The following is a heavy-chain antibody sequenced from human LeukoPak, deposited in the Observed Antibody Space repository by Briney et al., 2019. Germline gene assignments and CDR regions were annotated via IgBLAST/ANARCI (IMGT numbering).Heavy chain of an antibody. Sequence: ASVKVSCKASGYTFTSYGISWVRQAPGQGLEWMGWINAYNGNTNYAQKLQGRVTMTTDTSTSTAYMELRSLRSDDTAVYYCARVGKDYYDSNQYFQHWGQGTLVTVSS. D-gene: IGHD3-22*01. V-gene: IGHV1-18*01. CDR3: ARVGKDYYDSNQYFQH. J-gene: IGHJ1*01. CDR1: GYTFTSYG. CDR2: INAYNGNT.